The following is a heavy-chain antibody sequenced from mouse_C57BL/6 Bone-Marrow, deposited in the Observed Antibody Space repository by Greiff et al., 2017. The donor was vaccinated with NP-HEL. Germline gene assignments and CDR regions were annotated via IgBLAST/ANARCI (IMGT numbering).Heavy chain of an antibody. J-gene: IGHJ4*01. D-gene: IGHD2-14*01. CDR2: INPYNGDT. CDR3: AEVRRGYYAMDY. CDR1: GYSFTGYF. Sequence: VQLKESGPELVKPGDSVKISCKASGYSFTGYFMNWVMQSHGKSLEWIGRINPYNGDTFYNQKFKGKATLTVDKSSSTAHMELRSLTSEDSAVYYCAEVRRGYYAMDYWGQGTSVTVSS. V-gene: IGHV1-20*01.